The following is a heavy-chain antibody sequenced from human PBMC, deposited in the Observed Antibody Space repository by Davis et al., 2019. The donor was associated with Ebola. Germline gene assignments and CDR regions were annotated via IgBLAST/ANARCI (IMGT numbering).Heavy chain of an antibody. CDR3: SRDKRSSWYGGMDV. D-gene: IGHD6-19*01. CDR1: GFDFSSYA. CDR2: ITDTGGRT. V-gene: IGHV3-23*01. J-gene: IGHJ6*02. Sequence: GESLQISCAASGFDFSSYAMNWVRQAPGKGLEWVAAITDTGGRTHYADSVKGRFTVSRDNAKNSLYLQLNSLRAEDTAVYYCSRDKRSSWYGGMDVWGQGTPVTVSS.